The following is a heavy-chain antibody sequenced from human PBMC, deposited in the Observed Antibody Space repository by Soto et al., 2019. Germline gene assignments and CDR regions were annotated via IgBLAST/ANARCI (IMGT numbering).Heavy chain of an antibody. CDR1: GGSISSYY. V-gene: IGHV4-59*01. CDR3: ARGRPLDYGDYHDY. D-gene: IGHD4-17*01. Sequence: SETLSLTCTVSGGSISSYYWSWIRQPPGKGLEWIGYIYYSGSTNYNPSLKSRVTISVDTSKNQFSLKLSSVTAADTAVYYCARGRPLDYGDYHDYWGQGTLVTVSS. CDR2: IYYSGST. J-gene: IGHJ4*02.